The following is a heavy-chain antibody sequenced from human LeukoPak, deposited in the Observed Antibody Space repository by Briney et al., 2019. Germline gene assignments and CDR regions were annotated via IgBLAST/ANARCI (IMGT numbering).Heavy chain of an antibody. V-gene: IGHV3-7*01. CDR2: IKEAGSEK. J-gene: IGHJ4*02. CDR3: ARGHFYFDY. Sequence: GGSLRLSCAASGFTFRSSWMSWVRQAPGKGLEWVANIKEAGSEKYYVDSVKGRFTISRDNAKNSLYLQMNSLRAEDTAVYYCARGHFYFDYWGQGTVVTVSS. D-gene: IGHD3-3*02. CDR1: GFTFRSSW.